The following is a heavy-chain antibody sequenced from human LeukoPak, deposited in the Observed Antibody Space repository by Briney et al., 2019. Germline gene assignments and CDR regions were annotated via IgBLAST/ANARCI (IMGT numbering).Heavy chain of an antibody. CDR2: INSDGSDT. Sequence: QPGGSLRLSCAASGFTFSSYWMHWVRQDPSKGLVWVARINSDGSDTSHADSVEGRFTISRDNAKDTLYLQMNSLRVEDTAVYYCARNNWGIDYWGQGTLVAVSS. CDR1: GFTFSSYW. J-gene: IGHJ4*02. CDR3: ARNNWGIDY. V-gene: IGHV3-74*01. D-gene: IGHD7-27*01.